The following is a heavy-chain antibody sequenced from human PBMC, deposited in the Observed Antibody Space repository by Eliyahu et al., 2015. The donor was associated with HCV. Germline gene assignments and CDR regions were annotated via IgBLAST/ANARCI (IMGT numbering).Heavy chain of an antibody. V-gene: IGHV3-23*01. CDR1: DFTFSNYA. CDR3: AQGVYFDL. CDR2: ISNGDGNT. Sequence: EVQLLESGGDLVQPGGSLRLSCAASDFTFSNYAMTWVRQAPGKGLGWVSTISNGDGNTYYADSVKGRFTISRDNSKNTLYLQMNSLRAEDTAVYYCAQGVYFDLWGRGTLVTVSS. J-gene: IGHJ2*01.